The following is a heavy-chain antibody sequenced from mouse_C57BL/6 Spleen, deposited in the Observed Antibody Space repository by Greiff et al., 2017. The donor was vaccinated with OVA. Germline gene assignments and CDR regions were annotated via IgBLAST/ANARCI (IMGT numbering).Heavy chain of an antibody. V-gene: IGHV1-47*01. J-gene: IGHJ4*01. Sequence: VQGVESGAELVKPGASVKMSCKASGYTFTTYPIEWMKQNHGKSLEWIGNFHPYNDDTKYNEKFKGKATLTVEKSSSTVYLELSRLTSDDSAVYYCARGGYDYYAMDYWGQGTSVTVSS. CDR1: GYTFTTYP. CDR2: FHPYNDDT. CDR3: ARGGYDYYAMDY. D-gene: IGHD2-2*01.